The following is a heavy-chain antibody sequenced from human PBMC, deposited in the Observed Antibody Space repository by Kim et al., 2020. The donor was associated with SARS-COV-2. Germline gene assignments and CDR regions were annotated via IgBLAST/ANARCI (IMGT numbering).Heavy chain of an antibody. Sequence: GGSLRLSCAASGFTFSGSAMHWVRQASGKGLEWVGRIRSKANSYATAYAASVKGRFTISRDDSKNTAYLQMNSLKTEDTAVYYCTAGYGDYARWGQGTLVTVSS. V-gene: IGHV3-73*01. CDR2: IRSKANSYAT. CDR1: GFTFSGSA. D-gene: IGHD4-17*01. CDR3: TAGYGDYAR. J-gene: IGHJ4*02.